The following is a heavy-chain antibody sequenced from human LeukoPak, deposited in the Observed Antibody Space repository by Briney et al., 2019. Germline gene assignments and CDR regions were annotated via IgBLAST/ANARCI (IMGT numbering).Heavy chain of an antibody. CDR3: ARDQYSYAHAAH. CDR2: IWYDGSNK. Sequence: GGSLRLSCAASGFTFSSYGMRWVRQAPGKGLEWVAVIWYDGSNKYYADSVKGRFTISRDNSKNTLHLQMNSLRAEDTAVYYCARDQYSYAHAAHWGQGTLVTVSS. J-gene: IGHJ4*02. V-gene: IGHV3-33*01. CDR1: GFTFSSYG. D-gene: IGHD5-18*01.